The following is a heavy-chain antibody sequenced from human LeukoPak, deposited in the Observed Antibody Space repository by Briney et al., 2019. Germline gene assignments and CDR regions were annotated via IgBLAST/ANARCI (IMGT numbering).Heavy chain of an antibody. V-gene: IGHV1-2*02. Sequence: ASVKVSCKASGYTFTGYYMHWVRQAPGQGLEWMGWINPNSGATQYAQKFQGRVTMTRVTSITTAYMELTRLTSDDTAVYYCARAIVATFATDYWGHGTLVTVTS. CDR3: ARAIVATFATDY. D-gene: IGHD5-12*01. J-gene: IGHJ4*01. CDR1: GYTFTGYY. CDR2: INPNSGAT.